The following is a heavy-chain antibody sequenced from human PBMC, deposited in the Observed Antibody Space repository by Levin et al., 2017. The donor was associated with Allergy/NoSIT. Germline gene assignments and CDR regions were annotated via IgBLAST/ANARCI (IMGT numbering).Heavy chain of an antibody. CDR3: AARVFDY. CDR1: GVNFNIYG. CDR2: ISSAGTDG. Sequence: GGSLRLSCVVSGVNFNIYGMNLVRQARGKGLEWVALISSAGTDGYYADSVRGRFTISRDNSKSTLYLQMNNLRPDDTAVYYCAARVFDYWGQGALVTVS. J-gene: IGHJ4*02. V-gene: IGHV3-30*03.